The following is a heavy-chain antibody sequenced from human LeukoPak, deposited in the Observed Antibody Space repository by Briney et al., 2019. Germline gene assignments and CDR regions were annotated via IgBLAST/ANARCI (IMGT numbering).Heavy chain of an antibody. Sequence: ASVKVSCKASGYTFTGYYMHWVRQAPGQGLEWMGWINPNSGGTNYAQKFQGRVTMTRDTSISTAYMELSRLRSEDTAVYYCARALGRIAAAGTRYFDYWGQGTLVTVSS. V-gene: IGHV1-2*02. D-gene: IGHD6-13*01. CDR3: ARALGRIAAAGTRYFDY. J-gene: IGHJ4*02. CDR1: GYTFTGYY. CDR2: INPNSGGT.